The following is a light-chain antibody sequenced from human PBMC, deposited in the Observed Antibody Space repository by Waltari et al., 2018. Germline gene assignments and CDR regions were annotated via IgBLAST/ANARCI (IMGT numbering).Light chain of an antibody. J-gene: IGKJ4*01. CDR3: QQRSNWPLT. CDR2: DAS. Sequence: EIVFTKSQSTMSLSTGDRANIYCRASQSVSSDLAWYPQRPGQAPRILIYDASNRATVIPARFSSSGSGTDFTLTISSLEPEDFAVYYCQQRSNWPLTFGGGTKVEIK. CDR1: QSVSSD. V-gene: IGKV3-11*01.